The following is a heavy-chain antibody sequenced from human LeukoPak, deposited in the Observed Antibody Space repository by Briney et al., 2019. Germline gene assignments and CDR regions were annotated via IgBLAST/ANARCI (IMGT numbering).Heavy chain of an antibody. Sequence: GASVKVSCKTSGYTFTSSGITWMRQAPGQGLEWMGWISTYNGYSKYAQNLQGRVTMTADTSTSTAYMELSSLRSDDTAVYYCAKNSSGGYSDYWGQGTLVTVSS. J-gene: IGHJ4*02. CDR3: AKNSSGGYSDY. CDR1: GYTFTSSG. D-gene: IGHD6-19*01. V-gene: IGHV1-18*01. CDR2: ISTYNGYS.